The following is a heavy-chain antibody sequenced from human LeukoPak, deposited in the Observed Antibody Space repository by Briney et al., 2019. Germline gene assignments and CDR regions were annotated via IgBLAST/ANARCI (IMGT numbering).Heavy chain of an antibody. CDR1: GYTFTGYY. J-gene: IGHJ5*02. CDR3: ARGRFLEWFTLRFDP. V-gene: IGHV1-2*02. CDR2: INSNSGGT. Sequence: ASVKVSCKASGYTFTGYYLHWVRQAPGQGLEWMGCINSNSGGTNYAQKFQGRVTLTRDTSISTAYMELSSLRSDDTAVYYCARGRFLEWFTLRFDPWGQGTLVTVSS. D-gene: IGHD3-3*01.